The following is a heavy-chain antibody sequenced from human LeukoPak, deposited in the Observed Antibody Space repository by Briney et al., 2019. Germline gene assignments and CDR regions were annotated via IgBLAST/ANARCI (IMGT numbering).Heavy chain of an antibody. Sequence: GGSLRLSCAASGFTFSNAWMSWVRQAPGKGLEWVGRIKSKTDGGTTDYAAPVKGRFTISRDDSKNTLYLQMNSLRAEDTAVYYCAGDFRLTGHPRGDYWGQGTLVTVSS. V-gene: IGHV3-15*01. CDR1: GFTFSNAW. CDR2: IKSKTDGGTT. D-gene: IGHD3-3*01. J-gene: IGHJ4*02. CDR3: AGDFRLTGHPRGDY.